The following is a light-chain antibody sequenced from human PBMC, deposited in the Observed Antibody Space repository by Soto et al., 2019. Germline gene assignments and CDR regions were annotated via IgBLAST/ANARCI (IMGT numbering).Light chain of an antibody. Sequence: EFVLTQSPGTLSLSQGERVTLSCRATQTIGNKLAWYLQRPGQAPRLLMYGASTRATDIPARFSGSGSGTEFTLTITGLQSEDFAVYYCQQYNGWPWTFGLGTKVDIK. CDR3: QQYNGWPWT. CDR1: QTIGNK. J-gene: IGKJ1*01. CDR2: GAS. V-gene: IGKV3-15*01.